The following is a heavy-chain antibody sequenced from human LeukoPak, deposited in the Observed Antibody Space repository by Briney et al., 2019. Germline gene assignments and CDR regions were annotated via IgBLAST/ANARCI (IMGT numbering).Heavy chain of an antibody. Sequence: PGGSLTFSASASGFTFSDYAMGWERQCQGNELKGFSYSSGIGGNTFYADSVKGRFTTSRDDSKNTMYLQMNSLRAEDTAVYYCAKDTTVAATSRGMDDFHIWGQGTMVTVSS. J-gene: IGHJ3*02. CDR2: SSGIGGNT. CDR1: GFTFSDYA. D-gene: IGHD6-19*01. V-gene: IGHV3-23*01. CDR3: AKDTTVAATSRGMDDFHI.